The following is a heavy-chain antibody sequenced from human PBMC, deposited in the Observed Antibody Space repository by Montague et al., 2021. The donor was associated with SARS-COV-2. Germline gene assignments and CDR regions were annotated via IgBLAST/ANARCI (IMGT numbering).Heavy chain of an antibody. CDR2: INRIGHT. Sequence: SETLSLTCAVYGGSFGVHYWSWVRQPPGKGLEWIGEINRIGHTNYNPSLESRFTISVDTSKNQFSLKLSSVTAADTAVYYCAREYRIELWQTNWYFGLWGRGTLVTVSS. V-gene: IGHV4-34*01. J-gene: IGHJ2*01. CDR1: GGSFGVHY. D-gene: IGHD5-18*01. CDR3: AREYRIELWQTNWYFGL.